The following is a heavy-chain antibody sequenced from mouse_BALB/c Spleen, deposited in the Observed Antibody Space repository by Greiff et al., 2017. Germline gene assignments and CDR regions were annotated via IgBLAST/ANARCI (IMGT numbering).Heavy chain of an antibody. Sequence: VQLVESGPGLVAPSQSLSITCTVSGFSLTDYGVSWIRQPPGKGLEWLGVIWGGGSTYYNSALKSRLSISKDNSKSQVFLKMNSLQTDDTAMYYCAKQPNSLEYYFDYWGQGTTLTVSS. J-gene: IGHJ2*01. V-gene: IGHV2-6-5*01. CDR2: IWGGGST. CDR1: GFSLTDYG. CDR3: AKQPNSLEYYFDY. D-gene: IGHD1-2*01.